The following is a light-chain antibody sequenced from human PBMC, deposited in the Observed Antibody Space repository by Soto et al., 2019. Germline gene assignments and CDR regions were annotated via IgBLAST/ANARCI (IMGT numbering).Light chain of an antibody. CDR3: SSYTRSSTPWV. CDR1: SSDVGGYNY. Sequence: QSALTQPASVSGSPGQSITISCTGTSSDVGGYNYVSWYQQHPGKAPKLMIYEVSNRPSGVSNRFSGSKSGNTASLTISGLHAEDEADYYCSSYTRSSTPWVFGGGTKLTVL. CDR2: EVS. J-gene: IGLJ3*02. V-gene: IGLV2-14*01.